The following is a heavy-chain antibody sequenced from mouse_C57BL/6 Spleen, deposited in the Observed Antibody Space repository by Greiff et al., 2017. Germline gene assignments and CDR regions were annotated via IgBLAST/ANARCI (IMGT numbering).Heavy chain of an antibody. Sequence: QVQLQQPGAELVKPGASVKMSCKASGYTFTSYWITWVKQRPGQGLEWVGDIYPGSGSTNYNEKLKGKATLTVDTSSSTAYMQLSSLTSEDSAVYYCSYCYGSSDLDYWGQGTTLTVSS. D-gene: IGHD1-1*01. V-gene: IGHV1-55*01. CDR3: SYCYGSSDLDY. J-gene: IGHJ2*01. CDR2: IYPGSGST. CDR1: GYTFTSYW.